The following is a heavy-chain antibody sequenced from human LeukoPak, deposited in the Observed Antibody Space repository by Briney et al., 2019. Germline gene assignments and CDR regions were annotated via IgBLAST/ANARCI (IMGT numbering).Heavy chain of an antibody. Sequence: PSETLSLTCAVYGASLNGHYWSWIRQPPGKGLERIGEGSGVGGTKYNPSLKSRVTISADTSKNQFSLKLSSVTAADTAVYYCAQNGQSGFSFDPWGQGTLVTVSS. V-gene: IGHV4-34*01. CDR3: AQNGQSGFSFDP. D-gene: IGHD2-8*01. CDR2: GSGVGGT. CDR1: GASLNGHY. J-gene: IGHJ5*02.